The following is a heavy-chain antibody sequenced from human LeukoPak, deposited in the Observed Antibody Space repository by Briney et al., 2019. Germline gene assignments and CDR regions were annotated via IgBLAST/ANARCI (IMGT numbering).Heavy chain of an antibody. J-gene: IGHJ4*02. D-gene: IGHD1-26*01. CDR2: IYYSGST. CDR3: ARHPQIVGATKYFDY. Sequence: SETLSLTCTVSGGSISSYYWSWIRQPPGKGLEWIGYIYYSGSTNYNPSLKSRVTISVDTSKNQFSLKLSSVTAADTAVYYCARHPQIVGATKYFDYWGQGTLVTVSS. CDR1: GGSISSYY. V-gene: IGHV4-59*08.